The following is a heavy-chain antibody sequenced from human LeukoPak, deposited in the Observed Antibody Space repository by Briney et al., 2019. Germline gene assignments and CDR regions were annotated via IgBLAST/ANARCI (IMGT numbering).Heavy chain of an antibody. D-gene: IGHD1-26*01. Sequence: GASVKVSCKASGYTFTSYDINWVRQATGQGLEWMGWMNPNSGNTGYAQKFQGRVTITRNTSISTVYMELSSLGSEDTAVYYCARGMVGANPYYYYMDVWGKGTPVTVSS. CDR2: MNPNSGNT. V-gene: IGHV1-8*03. J-gene: IGHJ6*03. CDR1: GYTFTSYD. CDR3: ARGMVGANPYYYYMDV.